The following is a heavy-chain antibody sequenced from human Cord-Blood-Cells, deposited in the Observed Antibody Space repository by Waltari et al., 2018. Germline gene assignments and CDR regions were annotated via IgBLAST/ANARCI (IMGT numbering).Heavy chain of an antibody. CDR1: GGTFSSYA. CDR3: ARVIRGIGGVRVDAFDI. J-gene: IGHJ3*02. CDR2: IIPIFGTA. Sequence: QVQLVQSGAEVKKPGSSVKVSCKASGGTFSSYAISWVRQAPGQGLEWMGGIIPIFGTANYAQKFQGRVTITADKSTSTAYMELSSLRSEDTAVYYCARVIRGIGGVRVDAFDIWGQGTMVTVSS. D-gene: IGHD3-16*01. V-gene: IGHV1-69*06.